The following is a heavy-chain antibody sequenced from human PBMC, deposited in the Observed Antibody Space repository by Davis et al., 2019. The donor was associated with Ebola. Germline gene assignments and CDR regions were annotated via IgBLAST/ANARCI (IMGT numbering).Heavy chain of an antibody. D-gene: IGHD6-6*01. CDR1: GGSISSSSYY. J-gene: IGHJ4*02. CDR3: ARRKWDSSSDY. CDR2: IYYSGST. V-gene: IGHV4-39*01. Sequence: SETLSLTCTVSGGSISSSSYYWGWIRQPPGKGLEWIGSIYYSGSTYYNPSLKSRVTISVDTSKNQFSLKLSSVTAADTAVYYCARRKWDSSSDYWGQGTLVTVSS.